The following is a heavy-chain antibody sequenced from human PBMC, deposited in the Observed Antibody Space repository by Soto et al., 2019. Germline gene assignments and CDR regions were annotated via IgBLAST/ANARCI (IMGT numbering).Heavy chain of an antibody. CDR2: IYPGDSDT. V-gene: IGHV5-51*01. CDR1: GYSFTSYW. CDR3: ARNGIVVPAAMPYYYGMDV. Sequence: PGESLKISCTGSGYSFTSYWLGWVRQMPGKGLEWMGIIYPGDSDTRYSPSFQGQVTISADKSISTAYLQWSSLKASDTAMYYCARNGIVVPAAMPYYYGMDVWGQGTTVTVS. J-gene: IGHJ6*02. D-gene: IGHD2-2*01.